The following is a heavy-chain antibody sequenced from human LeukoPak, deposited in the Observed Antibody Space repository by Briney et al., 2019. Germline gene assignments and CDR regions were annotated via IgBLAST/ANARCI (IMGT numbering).Heavy chain of an antibody. Sequence: GGSLRLSCAGSGFALKSYSLTWVRQAPGKGLEWVSYISSSSSSTIYYADSVKGRFTISRDNAKNSLYLQMNSLRAEDTAVYYCARDPSNTSGWKTWFDPWGQGTLVTVSS. CDR2: ISSSSSSTI. D-gene: IGHD6-19*01. V-gene: IGHV3-48*04. CDR3: ARDPSNTSGWKTWFDP. J-gene: IGHJ5*02. CDR1: GFALKSYS.